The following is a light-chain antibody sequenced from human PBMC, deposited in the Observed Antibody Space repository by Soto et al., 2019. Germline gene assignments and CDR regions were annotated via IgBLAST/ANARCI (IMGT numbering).Light chain of an antibody. CDR1: SSDVGGYNY. CDR3: SSYTSSSTVV. Sequence: QSVLTQPASVSGSPGQSITISCTGTSSDVGGYNYVSWYQHHPGKAPKLMIYEVSNRPSGVSNRFSGSKSGNTASLTISGLQAEDEADYDCSSYTSSSTVVFGGGTKLTVL. V-gene: IGLV2-14*01. CDR2: EVS. J-gene: IGLJ2*01.